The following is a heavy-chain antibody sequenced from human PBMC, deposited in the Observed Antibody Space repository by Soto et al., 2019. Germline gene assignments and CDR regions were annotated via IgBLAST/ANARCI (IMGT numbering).Heavy chain of an antibody. J-gene: IGHJ4*02. CDR2: INPSGGST. CDR1: GYSFTGNS. V-gene: IGHV1-46*03. CDR3: ARVHCSGGSCLSFDY. D-gene: IGHD2-15*01. Sequence: ASVKVSCKASGYSFTGNSMHRVRQAPGQGLEWMGIINPSGGSTSYAQKFQGRVTMTRDTSTSTVYMELSSLRSEDTAVYYCARVHCSGGSCLSFDYWGQGTLVTVSS.